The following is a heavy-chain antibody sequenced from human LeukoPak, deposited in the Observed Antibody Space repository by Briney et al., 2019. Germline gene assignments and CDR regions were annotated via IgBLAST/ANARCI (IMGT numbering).Heavy chain of an antibody. CDR2: ISSSGSTI. J-gene: IGHJ4*02. Sequence: GGSLRLSCAASGFTFSDYYMSWIRQAPGKGPEWVSYISSSGSTIYYADSVKGRFTISRDNAKNSLYLQMNSLRAEDTAVYYCARDRGVYDTKYCLDYWGQGTLVTVSS. V-gene: IGHV3-11*01. CDR3: ARDRGVYDTKYCLDY. D-gene: IGHD3-3*01. CDR1: GFTFSDYY.